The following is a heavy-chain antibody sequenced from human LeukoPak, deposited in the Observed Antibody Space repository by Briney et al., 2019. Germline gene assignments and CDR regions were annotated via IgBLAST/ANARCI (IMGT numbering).Heavy chain of an antibody. CDR1: GGSFSGYY. CDR3: ARSGEMPLYCPQDY. J-gene: IGHJ4*02. V-gene: IGHV4-34*01. Sequence: SETLSLTCAVYGGSFSGYYWSWIRQPPGKGLEWIGEINHSGSTNYNPSLKSRVTISVDTSKNQFSLKLSSVTAADTAMYYCARSGEMPLYCPQDYWGQGTLVTVSS. CDR2: INHSGST. D-gene: IGHD2-15*01.